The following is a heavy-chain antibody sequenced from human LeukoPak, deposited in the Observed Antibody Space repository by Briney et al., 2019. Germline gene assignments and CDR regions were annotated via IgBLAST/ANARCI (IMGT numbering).Heavy chain of an antibody. CDR1: GFTFRDYT. CDR2: IYGSGGGQT. D-gene: IGHD4-17*01. Sequence: SGGSLRLSCAASGFTFRDYTMNWVHQAPGKGLEWVSGIYGSGGGQTFYADSVRGRFIISRDDSRNLVFLHMDRLRVEDTGLYYCAKDVKSDGVWDIDHWGQGTVVTVSS. V-gene: IGHV3-23*01. J-gene: IGHJ4*02. CDR3: AKDVKSDGVWDIDH.